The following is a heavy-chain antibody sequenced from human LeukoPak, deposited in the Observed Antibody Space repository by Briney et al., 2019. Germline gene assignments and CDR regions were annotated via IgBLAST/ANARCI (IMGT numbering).Heavy chain of an antibody. CDR1: GFTFTNYN. J-gene: IGHJ4*02. V-gene: IGHV3-21*01. D-gene: IGHD1-26*01. CDR2: ITSSSSYI. Sequence: GGSLRLSCAASGFTFTNYNMNWVRQAPGKGLEWVSSITSSSSYIYYADSVKGRFTISRDNAKNSLYLQMDSLRAEDTAVYYCARDGWVDYWGQGTLVTVSS. CDR3: ARDGWVDY.